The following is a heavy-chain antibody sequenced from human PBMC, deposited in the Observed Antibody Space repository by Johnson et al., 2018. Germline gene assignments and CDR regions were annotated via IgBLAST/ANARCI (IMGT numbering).Heavy chain of an antibody. V-gene: IGHV1-8*01. D-gene: IGHD1-26*01. CDR2: MNPNSGNT. CDR3: ARVEGVGDAFDI. Sequence: QVQLVQSGAEVKQPGASVKVSCKASGYTFTTYDISWVRQATGQGLEWMGWMNPNSGNTVDAQKFQGRVTMTRNTSLRTAYMELSSLRSEDTAVYNCARVEGVGDAFDIWGQGTMVTVSS. J-gene: IGHJ3*02. CDR1: GYTFTTYD.